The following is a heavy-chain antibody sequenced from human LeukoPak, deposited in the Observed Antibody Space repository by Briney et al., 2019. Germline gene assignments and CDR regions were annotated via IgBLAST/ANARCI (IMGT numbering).Heavy chain of an antibody. J-gene: IGHJ4*02. CDR1: GYTFTGYY. V-gene: IGHV1-2*06. CDR2: INPNSGGT. Sequence: GASVKVSCKASGYTFTGYYMYWVRQAPGQGLEWMGRINPNSGGTNYAEKFQGRVTMTRDTSISTAYMELSRLRSDDAAIYYCAREEDSSGYYPFDYWGQGTLVTVSP. D-gene: IGHD3-22*01. CDR3: AREEDSSGYYPFDY.